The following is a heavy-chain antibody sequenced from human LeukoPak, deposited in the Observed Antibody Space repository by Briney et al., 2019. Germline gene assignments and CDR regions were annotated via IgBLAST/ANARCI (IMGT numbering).Heavy chain of an antibody. V-gene: IGHV4-31*03. Sequence: PQTLSLTCTVSGGSISSGGYYWSWIRQHPGKGLEWIGYIYYSGSTYYNPSLKSRVTISVDTSKNQFSLKLSSVTAADTAVYYCARAVVVVAATPYFQHWGQGTLVTVSS. CDR1: GGSISSGGYY. J-gene: IGHJ1*01. CDR3: ARAVVVVAATPYFQH. CDR2: IYYSGST. D-gene: IGHD2-15*01.